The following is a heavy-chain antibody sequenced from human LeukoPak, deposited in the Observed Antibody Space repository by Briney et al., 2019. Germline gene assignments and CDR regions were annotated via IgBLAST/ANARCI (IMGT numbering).Heavy chain of an antibody. J-gene: IGHJ4*02. CDR1: GGSISSSNW. D-gene: IGHD5-18*01. CDR2: IYHSGST. V-gene: IGHV4-4*02. CDR3: ARKGYSYGYFFDY. Sequence: SGTLSLTCAVSGGSISSSNWWSWVRQPPGKGLEWMGEIYHSGSTNYNPSLKSRVTISVDKSKNQFSLKLSSVTAADTAVYYCARKGYSYGYFFDYWGQGTLVTVSS.